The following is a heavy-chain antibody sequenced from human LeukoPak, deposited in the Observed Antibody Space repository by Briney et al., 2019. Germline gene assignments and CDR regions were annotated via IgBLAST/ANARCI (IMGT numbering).Heavy chain of an antibody. Sequence: ASVKVSCKASGYTFTGYYMHWVRQAPGQGLEWMGRINPNSGGTNYAQKFQGRVTMTSDTSISTAYMELSRLRSDDTAVYYCARVWGIVGASDAFDIWGQGTMVTVSS. V-gene: IGHV1-2*06. CDR1: GYTFTGYY. CDR2: INPNSGGT. CDR3: ARVWGIVGASDAFDI. J-gene: IGHJ3*02. D-gene: IGHD1-26*01.